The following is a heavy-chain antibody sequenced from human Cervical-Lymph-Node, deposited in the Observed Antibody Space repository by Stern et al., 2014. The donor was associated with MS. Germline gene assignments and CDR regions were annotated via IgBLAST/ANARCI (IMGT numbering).Heavy chain of an antibody. D-gene: IGHD1-1*01. V-gene: IGHV3-53*01. CDR2: ITNVGST. CDR3: GRDTSSPERSDW. CDR1: GFTVSRDY. J-gene: IGHJ4*02. Sequence: EVHLVESGGGVIQPGGSLRLSCTASGFTVSRDYMTWVRQAPGKGLEWVSLITNVGSTFYTDSVKGRFTISRDDSKNTVYLHMTSLRAEDMAMYYCGRDTSSPERSDWWGQGTLVTVSS.